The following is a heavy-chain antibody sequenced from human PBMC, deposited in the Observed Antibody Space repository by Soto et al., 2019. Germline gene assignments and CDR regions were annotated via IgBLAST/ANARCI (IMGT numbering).Heavy chain of an antibody. V-gene: IGHV3-30-3*01. J-gene: IGHJ6*02. CDR2: ISYDGSNK. Sequence: QVQLVESGGGVVQPGRSLRLSCAASGFTFSSYAMHWVRQAPGKGLEWVAVISYDGSNKYYADSVKGRFTISRDNSKNARHLQMNSLSADDTAVYYCGRGIGVSYYYGMDVWGQGTTVTLSS. D-gene: IGHD3-3*01. CDR1: GFTFSSYA. CDR3: GRGIGVSYYYGMDV.